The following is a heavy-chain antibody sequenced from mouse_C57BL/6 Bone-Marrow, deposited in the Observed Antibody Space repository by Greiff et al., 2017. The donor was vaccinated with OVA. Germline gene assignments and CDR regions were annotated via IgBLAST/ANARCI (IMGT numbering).Heavy chain of an antibody. J-gene: IGHJ3*01. Sequence: QVHVKQPGAELVKPGASVKMSCKASGYTFTSYWITWVKQRPGQGLEWIGDIYTGSGSPNYNEKVKSKATLPVDTTTSTAYMQLSSLTSEDSAVYYCASSNDGYYRAWFAYWGQGTLVTVSA. D-gene: IGHD2-3*01. V-gene: IGHV1-55*01. CDR3: ASSNDGYYRAWFAY. CDR2: IYTGSGSP. CDR1: GYTFTSYW.